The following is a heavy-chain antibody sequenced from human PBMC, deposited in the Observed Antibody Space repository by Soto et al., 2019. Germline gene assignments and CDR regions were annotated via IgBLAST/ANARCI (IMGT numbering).Heavy chain of an antibody. J-gene: IGHJ6*02. CDR3: ARDHPAGTFYYYYYGMDV. Sequence: LRLSCAASGLTLSSYWMSWVRQAPGKGLEWVANIKQDGSEKYYVDSVKGRFTISRDNAKNSLYLQMNSLRAEDTAVYYCARDHPAGTFYYYYYGMDVWGQGTTVTVSS. V-gene: IGHV3-7*01. CDR2: IKQDGSEK. D-gene: IGHD6-13*01. CDR1: GLTLSSYW.